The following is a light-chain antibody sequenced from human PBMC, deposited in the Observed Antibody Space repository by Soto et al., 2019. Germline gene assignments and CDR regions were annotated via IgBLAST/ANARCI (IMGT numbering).Light chain of an antibody. Sequence: SYELTQPPSVSVAPGQTARITCGGNNIGRKNVHWYQQRPGQAPVLVLYDDSDRPSGIPERLSGSNSGNTATLTISRVEAGDEADYYCQVWDSSSDHLYVFGTGTKV. CDR3: QVWDSSSDHLYV. J-gene: IGLJ1*01. CDR2: DDS. CDR1: NIGRKN. V-gene: IGLV3-21*02.